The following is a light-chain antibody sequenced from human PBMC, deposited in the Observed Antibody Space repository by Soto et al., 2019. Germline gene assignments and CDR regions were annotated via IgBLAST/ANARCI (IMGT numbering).Light chain of an antibody. J-gene: IGLJ3*02. CDR2: LYSDGSH. V-gene: IGLV4-69*01. CDR3: QTWGTGLQV. Sequence: QPVLTQSPSASASLGASVKLTCTLSSGHSTYAIAWHQQQPEKGPRYLMNLYSDGSHKKGDGVPDRFSGSRSGAERYLTISSLQSEDEADYYCQTWGTGLQVFGGRTKLTVL. CDR1: SGHSTYA.